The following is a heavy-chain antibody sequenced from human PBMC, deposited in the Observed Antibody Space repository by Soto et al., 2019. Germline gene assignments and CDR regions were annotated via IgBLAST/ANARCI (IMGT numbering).Heavy chain of an antibody. CDR2: INAGNGNT. CDR1: GYTFTSYA. J-gene: IGHJ6*02. Sequence: QVQLVQSGAEVKKPGASVKVSCKASGYTFTSYAMHWVRQAPGQRLEWMGWINAGNGNTKYSQKFQGRVTITRDTTXTTAHMELSSLRSEDTAVYYCAREPATVYYYYGMDVWGQGTTVTVSS. CDR3: AREPATVYYYYGMDV. V-gene: IGHV1-3*01. D-gene: IGHD4-17*01.